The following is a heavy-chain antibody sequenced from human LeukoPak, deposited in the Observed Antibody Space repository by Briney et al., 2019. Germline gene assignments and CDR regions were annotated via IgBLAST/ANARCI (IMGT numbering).Heavy chain of an antibody. CDR2: ISDSGRTI. CDR1: GFTFSSYE. J-gene: IGHJ5*02. CDR3: ARDNSGWSLDP. V-gene: IGHV3-48*03. D-gene: IGHD6-19*01. Sequence: GGSLRLSCAASGFTFSSYEMNWVRQAPGKGLGWVSYISDSGRTIKYADSVKGRFTVSRDNAKNSLYLQMNSLRAEDTAVYYCARDNSGWSLDPWGQGTLVTVSS.